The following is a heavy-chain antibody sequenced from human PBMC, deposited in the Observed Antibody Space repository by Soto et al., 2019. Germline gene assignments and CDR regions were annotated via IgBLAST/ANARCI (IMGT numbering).Heavy chain of an antibody. D-gene: IGHD4-17*01. Sequence: QVQLVESGGGVVQPGRSLRLSCAASGFTFSSYGMHWVRQAPGKGLEWVAVISYDGSNKYYADSVKGRFTISRDNSKNALYLQMNSLRAEDTAVYCCAKTKGGYGAIFDYWGQGTLVTVSS. CDR1: GFTFSSYG. J-gene: IGHJ4*02. V-gene: IGHV3-30*18. CDR2: ISYDGSNK. CDR3: AKTKGGYGAIFDY.